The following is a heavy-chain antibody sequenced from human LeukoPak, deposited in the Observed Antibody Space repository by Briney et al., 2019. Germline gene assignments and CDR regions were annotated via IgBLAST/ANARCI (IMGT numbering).Heavy chain of an antibody. CDR2: IWYDGSNK. D-gene: IGHD4-17*01. CDR1: GFTFSSYG. V-gene: IGHV3-33*01. Sequence: GGSLRLSCAASGFTFSSYGMHWVRQAPGKGLEWVAVIWYDGSNKYYADSVKGRFTFSRDNSKNTLYLQMNSLRAEDTAVYYCARDWGYGDYVHVFDYWGQGTLVTVSS. J-gene: IGHJ4*02. CDR3: ARDWGYGDYVHVFDY.